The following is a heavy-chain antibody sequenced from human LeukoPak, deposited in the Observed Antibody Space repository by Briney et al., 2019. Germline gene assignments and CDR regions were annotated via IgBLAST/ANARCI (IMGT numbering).Heavy chain of an antibody. Sequence: GRSPRLSCAASGFTFSSYVMHWVRQAPGKGLEWITAIQYDGSKTYYADSVKGRFTISRDNSKNTLYLQMNSLRAEDTAVYYCAKSLWFGEFFDYWGQGTLVTVSS. J-gene: IGHJ4*02. CDR2: IQYDGSKT. CDR3: AKSLWFGEFFDY. D-gene: IGHD3-10*01. CDR1: GFTFSSYV. V-gene: IGHV3-30*18.